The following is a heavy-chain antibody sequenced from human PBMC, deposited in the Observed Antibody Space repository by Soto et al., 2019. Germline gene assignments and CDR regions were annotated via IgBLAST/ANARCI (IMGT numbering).Heavy chain of an antibody. CDR3: AREKLGYCSGGSCYGYYYYMDV. CDR2: ISAYNGNT. Sequence: GASVKVSCKASGYTFTSYGISWVRQAPGQGLEWMGWISAYNGNTNYAQKLQGRVTMTTDTSTSTAYMELRSLRSDDTAVYYCAREKLGYCSGGSCYGYYYYMDVWGKGTTVTVYS. V-gene: IGHV1-18*01. J-gene: IGHJ6*03. CDR1: GYTFTSYG. D-gene: IGHD2-15*01.